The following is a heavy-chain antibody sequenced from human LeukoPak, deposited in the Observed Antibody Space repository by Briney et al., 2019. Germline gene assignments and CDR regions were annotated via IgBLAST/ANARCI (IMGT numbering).Heavy chain of an antibody. CDR1: GFTFSSYV. V-gene: IGHV3-30*18. Sequence: PGESLRLPCAASGFTFSSYVMHWVRQAPGKGLEWVAVISYDGSKKFYADSVKGRFTISRDNSKNTLYLQMNSLRTEDTAVYYCAKDSSAGDFYFDYWGQGTLVTVSS. D-gene: IGHD7-27*01. CDR2: ISYDGSKK. J-gene: IGHJ4*02. CDR3: AKDSSAGDFYFDY.